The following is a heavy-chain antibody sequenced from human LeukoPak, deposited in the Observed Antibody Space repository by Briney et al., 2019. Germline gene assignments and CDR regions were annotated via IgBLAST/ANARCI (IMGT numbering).Heavy chain of an antibody. Sequence: SGGSLRLSCAASGFTFSSYSMNWVRQAPGKGLEWVSSISSSSSYIYYADSVKGRFTISRDNAKNSLYLQMNSLRAEDTAVYYCARDKSGSGYDLYYYYYMDVWGKGTTVTVSS. J-gene: IGHJ6*03. CDR1: GFTFSSYS. CDR3: ARDKSGSGYDLYYYYYMDV. CDR2: ISSSSSYI. D-gene: IGHD5-12*01. V-gene: IGHV3-21*01.